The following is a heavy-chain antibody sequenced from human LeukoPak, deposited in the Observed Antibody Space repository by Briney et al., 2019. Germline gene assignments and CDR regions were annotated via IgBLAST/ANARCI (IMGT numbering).Heavy chain of an antibody. CDR3: ARGYSPSIRTTGNDY. J-gene: IGHJ4*02. CDR1: GYTFTGYY. V-gene: IGHV1-8*02. D-gene: IGHD1-1*01. CDR2: MNPNSGNT. Sequence: ASVNVSCKASGYTFTGYYMHWVRQAPGQGLEWMGWMNPNSGNTGYAQKFQGRVTMTRDTSINTAYMELHSLRSEDTAVYYCARGYSPSIRTTGNDYWGQGTLVTVSS.